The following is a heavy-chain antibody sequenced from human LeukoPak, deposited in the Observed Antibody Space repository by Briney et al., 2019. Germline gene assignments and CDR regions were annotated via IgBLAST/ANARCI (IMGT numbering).Heavy chain of an antibody. CDR1: GGTFSSYA. CDR3: ARGPYYYDSSGYYYVFDY. D-gene: IGHD3-22*01. Sequence: SVKVSCKASGGTFSSYAISGVRQAPGQGLEWMGGIIPIFGTANYAQKFQGRVTITADESTSTAYMELSSLRSEDTAVYYCARGPYYYDSSGYYYVFDYWGQGTLVTVSS. CDR2: IIPIFGTA. J-gene: IGHJ4*02. V-gene: IGHV1-69*13.